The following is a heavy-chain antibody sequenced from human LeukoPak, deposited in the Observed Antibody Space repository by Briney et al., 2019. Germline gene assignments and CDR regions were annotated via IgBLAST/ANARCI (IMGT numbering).Heavy chain of an antibody. CDR2: INHSGST. J-gene: IGHJ4*02. Sequence: SETLSLTCAVYAGSFSGYYWSWIRQPPGKGLEWIGEINHSGSTNYNPSLKSRVTISVDTSKNQFSLKLSSVTAADTAVYYCERGLTHSRRDYWGQGTLVTVSS. V-gene: IGHV4-34*01. CDR1: AGSFSGYY. CDR3: ERGLTHSRRDY. D-gene: IGHD6-13*01.